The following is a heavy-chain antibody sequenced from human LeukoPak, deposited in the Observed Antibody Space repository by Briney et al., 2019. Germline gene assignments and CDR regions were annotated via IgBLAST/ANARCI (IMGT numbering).Heavy chain of an antibody. CDR2: IYYSGST. D-gene: IGHD3-22*01. V-gene: IGHV4-39*01. J-gene: IGHJ4*02. CDR1: GGSISSSSYY. Sequence: SETLSLTCAVSGGSISSSSYYWGWSRQPPGKGLEWIGSIYYSGSTYYNPSLKSRVTISVDTSKNQFSLKLSSVTAADTAVYYCARSTYYYDSSGYLVSPIIDYWGQGTLVTVSS. CDR3: ARSTYYYDSSGYLVSPIIDY.